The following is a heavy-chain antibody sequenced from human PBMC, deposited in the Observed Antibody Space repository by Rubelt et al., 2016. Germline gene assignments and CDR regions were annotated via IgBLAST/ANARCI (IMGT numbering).Heavy chain of an antibody. J-gene: IGHJ6*02. CDR3: AREGDYYYGMDV. D-gene: IGHD3-16*01. CDR2: INPNSGGT. Sequence: WVRQAPGQGLEWMGRINPNSGGTNYAQKFQGRVTMTRDTSISTVYMELSRLRSDDTAVYYCAREGDYYYGMDVWGQGTTVTVSS. V-gene: IGHV1-2*06.